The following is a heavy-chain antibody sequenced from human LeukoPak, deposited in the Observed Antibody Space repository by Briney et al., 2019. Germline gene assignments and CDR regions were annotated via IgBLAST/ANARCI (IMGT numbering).Heavy chain of an antibody. CDR3: SLARSEYHYGMDV. CDR1: EDSVSSISVA. CDR2: TYYRSKWYY. V-gene: IGHV6-1*01. J-gene: IGHJ6*02. Sequence: SQTLSLTCAISEDSVSSISVAWNWIRQSPSRGLEWLGRTYYRSKWYYEYAVSVKGRINISPDTSKNQFSLQLTSVTPEDTAVYYCSLARSEYHYGMDVWGQGTTVTVSS.